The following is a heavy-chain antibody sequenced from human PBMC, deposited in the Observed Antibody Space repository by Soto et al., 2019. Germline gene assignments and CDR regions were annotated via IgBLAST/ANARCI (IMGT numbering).Heavy chain of an antibody. D-gene: IGHD2-15*01. V-gene: IGHV3-23*01. CDR3: AKGYLGVVVAATDY. J-gene: IGHJ4*02. CDR1: GFTFSSYA. Sequence: EVQLLESGGGLVQPGGSLRLSCAASGFTFSSYAMSWVRQAPGKGLEWVSAISGGGGSTYYADSVKGRFTISRDNSKNLMYLRMNRLRAEDTAVYYCAKGYLGVVVAATDYWGQGTLVTVSS. CDR2: ISGGGGST.